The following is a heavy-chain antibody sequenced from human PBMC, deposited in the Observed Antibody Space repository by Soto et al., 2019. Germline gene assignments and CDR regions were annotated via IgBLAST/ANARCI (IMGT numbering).Heavy chain of an antibody. J-gene: IGHJ6*02. Sequence: QVQLQESGPGLVKPSQTLSLTCTVSGGSISSGGYYWSWIRQHPGKGLEWIGYMYYSGSTYYNPSLKSRVTISVDTSKDQFSLKLSSVTAADTAVYCCAIGSTSRGMDVWGQGTRVSVSS. V-gene: IGHV4-31*03. CDR2: MYYSGST. CDR1: GGSISSGGYY. D-gene: IGHD2-2*01. CDR3: AIGSTSRGMDV.